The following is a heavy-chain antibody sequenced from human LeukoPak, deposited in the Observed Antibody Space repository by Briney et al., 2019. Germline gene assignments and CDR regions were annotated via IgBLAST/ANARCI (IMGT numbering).Heavy chain of an antibody. CDR2: IHYSGST. Sequence: SETLSLTCTVSGGSISSFYWSWIRQPPGKGLEWIGYIHYSGSTNYNTSLKSRVTISVDTSKNQCSLNLSSVTAADTAVYYCARGSSGYRFDCWGQGTLVTVSS. D-gene: IGHD3-22*01. CDR3: ARGSSGYRFDC. CDR1: GGSISSFY. J-gene: IGHJ4*02. V-gene: IGHV4-59*01.